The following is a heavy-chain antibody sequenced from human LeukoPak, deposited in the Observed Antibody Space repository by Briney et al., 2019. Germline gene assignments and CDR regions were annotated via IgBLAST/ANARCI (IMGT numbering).Heavy chain of an antibody. CDR1: GYSFTSYW. CDR2: IDPSDSYT. CDR3: ARHRPGGAGDY. D-gene: IGHD6-6*01. Sequence: GEYLKISCQGSGYSFTSYWINWVRQMPGKGLEWMGRIDPSDSYTNHSPSLQGHVTISADKSLSTAYLQWSSLKASDTAMYYCARHRPGGAGDYWGQGTLVTVSS. J-gene: IGHJ4*02. V-gene: IGHV5-10-1*01.